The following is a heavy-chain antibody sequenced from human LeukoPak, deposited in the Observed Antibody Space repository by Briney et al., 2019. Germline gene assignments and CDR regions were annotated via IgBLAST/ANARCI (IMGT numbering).Heavy chain of an antibody. CDR3: ARSDWLLPGYFDY. J-gene: IGHJ4*02. CDR1: GFTFSSYW. V-gene: IGHV3-7*01. CDR2: IKQDGSEK. Sequence: GESLRLSCAASGFTFSSYWMSWVRQAPGKGLEWVANIKQDGSEKYYVDSVKGRFTISRDNAKNSLYLQMNSLRAEDTAVYYCARSDWLLPGYFDYWGQGTLVTVSS. D-gene: IGHD3/OR15-3a*01.